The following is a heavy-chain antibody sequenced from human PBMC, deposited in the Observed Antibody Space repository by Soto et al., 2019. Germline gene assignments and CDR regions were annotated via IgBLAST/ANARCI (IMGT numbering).Heavy chain of an antibody. V-gene: IGHV3-7*01. CDR3: ARDLGYCSGGTCYSVLDN. Sequence: GGSLRLSCAASGFTFSRYYMNWVRQAPGKGLEWVANIKQDGSEKYYVDSVKGRFTISRDNAKNSLYLQMNSLRAEDTAVYYCARDLGYCSGGTCYSVLDNWGQGTQVTVSS. CDR2: IKQDGSEK. D-gene: IGHD2-15*01. J-gene: IGHJ4*02. CDR1: GFTFSRYY.